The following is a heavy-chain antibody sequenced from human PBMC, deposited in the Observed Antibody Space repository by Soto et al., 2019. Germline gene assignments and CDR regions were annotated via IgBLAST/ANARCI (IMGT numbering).Heavy chain of an antibody. J-gene: IGHJ6*02. CDR3: ARAVGYGMDV. Sequence: QVQLVQSGAEVKKPGSSVKVSCKASGGTFSSYAISWVRQAPGQGLEWMGGIIPIFGTANYAQKFQGRVTITADESRITGYMELSSLRPEDTVVYYCARAVGYGMDVWGQGSTVSVS. V-gene: IGHV1-69*01. CDR2: IIPIFGTA. CDR1: GGTFSSYA. D-gene: IGHD3-16*01.